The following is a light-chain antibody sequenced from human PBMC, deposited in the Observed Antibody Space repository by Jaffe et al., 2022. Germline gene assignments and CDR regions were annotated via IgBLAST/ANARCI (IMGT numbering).Light chain of an antibody. CDR2: RAS. Sequence: EVVLTQSPDTLSLSPGERATLSCRASQSVSSSYLAWYQQKPGQTPRLLIYRASTRATGIPDRFSGSGSGTDFTLTISRLEPEDFAVYYCQQYGSSPRYSFGQGTKLEMK. V-gene: IGKV3-20*01. CDR1: QSVSSSY. CDR3: QQYGSSPRYS. J-gene: IGKJ2*01.